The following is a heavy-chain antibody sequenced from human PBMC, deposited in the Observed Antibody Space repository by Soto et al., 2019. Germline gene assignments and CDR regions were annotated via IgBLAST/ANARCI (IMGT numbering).Heavy chain of an antibody. CDR3: AGGVGSSPPQY. J-gene: IGHJ4*02. D-gene: IGHD1-26*01. CDR1: GGSVSSGNYF. Sequence: SETLSLTCTVSGGSVSSGNYFWSWIRQPPGKGLEWIGYIHSSGSTNYNPSLKSRVTISVDTSRNQFSLRLTSVPAADPAVYYWAGGVGSSPPQYWGRGTLVTVSS. CDR2: IHSSGST. V-gene: IGHV4-61*01.